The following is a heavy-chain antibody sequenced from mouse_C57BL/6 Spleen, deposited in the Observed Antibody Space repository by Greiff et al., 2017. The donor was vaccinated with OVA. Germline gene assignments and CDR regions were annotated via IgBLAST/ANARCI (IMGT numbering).Heavy chain of an antibody. Sequence: VQLQQSGAELVRPGASVTLSCKASGYTFTDYEMHWVQQTPVHGLEWIGAIDPETGGTAYNQKFKGKAILTADKSSSTAYMELRSLTSEDSAVYYCTRSGTRYFDYWGQGTTLTVSS. CDR3: TRSGTRYFDY. CDR1: GYTFTDYE. D-gene: IGHD3-1*01. V-gene: IGHV1-15*01. J-gene: IGHJ2*01. CDR2: IDPETGGT.